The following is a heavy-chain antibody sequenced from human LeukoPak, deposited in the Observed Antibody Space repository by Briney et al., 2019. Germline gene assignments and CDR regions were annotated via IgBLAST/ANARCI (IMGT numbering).Heavy chain of an antibody. CDR3: ARVREGLGSGYYYYFDY. CDR1: GYTFTGYY. V-gene: IGHV1-18*04. Sequence: ASVKVSCKASGYTFTGYYMHWVRQAPGQGLEWMGWISAYNGNTNYAQKLQGRVTMTTDTSTSTAYMELRSLRSDDTAVYYCARVREGLGSGYYYYFDYWGQGTLVTVSS. J-gene: IGHJ4*02. CDR2: ISAYNGNT. D-gene: IGHD3-22*01.